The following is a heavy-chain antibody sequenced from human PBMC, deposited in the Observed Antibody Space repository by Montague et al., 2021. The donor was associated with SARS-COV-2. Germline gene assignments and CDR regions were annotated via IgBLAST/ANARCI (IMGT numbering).Heavy chain of an antibody. CDR1: GGSFSGHY. D-gene: IGHD3-22*01. CDR3: ARRGYYDSAGYHWHLDL. J-gene: IGHJ6*02. V-gene: IGHV4-4*09. CDR2: ISSNGKT. Sequence: SETLSLTCAVYGGSFSGHYRSWIRQSPGKGLEWIGYISSNGKTNYNPSLKSRVTLSADASRNEFSLKLDSVTAADTAVYFCARRGYYDSAGYHWHLDLWGQGTTVTVSS.